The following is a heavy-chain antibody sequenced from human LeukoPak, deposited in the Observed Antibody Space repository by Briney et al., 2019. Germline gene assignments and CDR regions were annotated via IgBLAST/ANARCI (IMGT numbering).Heavy chain of an antibody. J-gene: IGHJ3*02. CDR1: GYTFTGYY. Sequence: GASVKVSCKASGYTFTGYYMHWVRQAPGQGLEWMGWINPNSGGTNYAQKFQGRVTMTRDTSISTAYMGLSRLRSDDTAVYYCASGPYQLLENDAFDIWGQGTMVTVSS. CDR3: ASGPYQLLENDAFDI. D-gene: IGHD2-2*01. V-gene: IGHV1-2*02. CDR2: INPNSGGT.